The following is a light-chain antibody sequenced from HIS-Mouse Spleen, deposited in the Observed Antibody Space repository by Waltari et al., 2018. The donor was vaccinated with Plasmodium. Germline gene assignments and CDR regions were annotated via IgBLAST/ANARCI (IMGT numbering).Light chain of an antibody. J-gene: IGLJ2*01. V-gene: IGLV3-1*01. CDR3: QAWDSSTVV. CDR2: QDS. Sequence: SYELTQPPSVSVSPGQTASITCSGDKLGDKYACWYQQKPGQYPVLVIYQDSKRPSGNPERFSGSNSCNTATLTISGTQAREEADYYCQAWDSSTVVFGGGTKLTVL. CDR1: KLGDKY.